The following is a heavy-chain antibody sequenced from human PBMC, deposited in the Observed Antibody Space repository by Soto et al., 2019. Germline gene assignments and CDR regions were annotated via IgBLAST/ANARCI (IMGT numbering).Heavy chain of an antibody. CDR1: GCTFSSYA. J-gene: IGHJ4*02. V-gene: IGHV3-23*04. D-gene: IGHD3-9*01. CDR3: APPSYYYILTGYAEED. CDR2: ISGSGGST. Sequence: EVQLVESGGGLVQPGGSLRLSCAASGCTFSSYAMSWVRQAPGKGLEWVSAISGSGGSTYYADSVKGRFTISRDSSKNTIYLQMNSVRAEDTTVYYCAPPSYYYILTGYAEEDWGQGTLVTVSS.